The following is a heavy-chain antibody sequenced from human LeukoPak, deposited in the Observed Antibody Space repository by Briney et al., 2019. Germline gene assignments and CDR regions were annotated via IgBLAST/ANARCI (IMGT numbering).Heavy chain of an antibody. J-gene: IGHJ6*03. Sequence: SETLSLTCAVYGGSFSGYYWSWIRQPPGKGLEWIGEINHSGSTNYNPSLKSRVTISVDTSKNQFSLNLSSVTAADTAVYYCARGIYWNYGSGTNYMDVWGKGTTVTVSS. CDR2: INHSGST. D-gene: IGHD1-7*01. CDR1: GGSFSGYY. CDR3: ARGIYWNYGSGTNYMDV. V-gene: IGHV4-34*01.